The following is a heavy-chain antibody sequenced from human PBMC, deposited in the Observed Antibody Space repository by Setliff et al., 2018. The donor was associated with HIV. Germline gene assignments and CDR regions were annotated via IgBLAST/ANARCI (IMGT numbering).Heavy chain of an antibody. D-gene: IGHD3-10*01. CDR3: TRHSGSSPIAYFGMDV. V-gene: IGHV5-51*01. J-gene: IGHJ6*02. CDR1: GYVFTSYW. CDR2: IYPGNSGT. Sequence: GESLKISCKTSGYVFTSYWIGWVRQTPGKGLEWVGTIYPGNSGTRYSPSFQGQVTISADQSTSTTYLHWSSLKASDTAMYYCTRHSGSSPIAYFGMDVWGQGTTVTSP.